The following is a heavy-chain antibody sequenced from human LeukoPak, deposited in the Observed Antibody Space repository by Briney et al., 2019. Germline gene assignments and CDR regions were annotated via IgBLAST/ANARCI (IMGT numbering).Heavy chain of an antibody. D-gene: IGHD1-26*01. CDR3: AREAGAEAY. V-gene: IGHV4-34*01. J-gene: IGHJ4*02. Sequence: SETLSLTCAVYGGSFSGYYWSWIRQPPGKGLEWIGEINHSGSTNYNPSLKSRVTISVDTSKNQFSLKLSSVTAADTAVYYCAREAGAEAYWGQGTLVTVSS. CDR1: GGSFSGYY. CDR2: INHSGST.